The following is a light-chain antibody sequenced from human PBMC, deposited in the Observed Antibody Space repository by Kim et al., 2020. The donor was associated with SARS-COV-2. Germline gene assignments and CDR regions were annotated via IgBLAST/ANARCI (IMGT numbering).Light chain of an antibody. CDR2: SND. V-gene: IGLV1-44*01. CDR1: RSNIGSNI. CDR3: AVWDDSLNGPV. J-gene: IGLJ3*02. Sequence: QPVLTQPPSASGTPGQRVTISCSGGRSNIGSNIVSWYRHLPGTAPKLFIHSNDQRPSGVPDRFSGSTSGTSASLAISGLQSEDEADYYCAVWDDSLNGPVFGGGTQLAVL.